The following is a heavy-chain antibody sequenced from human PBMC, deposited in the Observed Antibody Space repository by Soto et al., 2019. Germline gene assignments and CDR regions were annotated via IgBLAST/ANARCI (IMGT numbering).Heavy chain of an antibody. CDR1: GFTFSNAW. CDR3: TTEMGPVLRYFDWLFTTLAVPFDY. CDR2: IKSKTDGGTT. V-gene: IGHV3-15*01. Sequence: PGGSLRLSCAASGFTFSNAWMSWVRQAPGKGLEWVGRIKSKTDGGTTDYAAPVKGRFTISRDDSKNTLYLQMNSLKTEDTAVYYCTTEMGPVLRYFDWLFTTLAVPFDYWGQGTLVTSPQ. D-gene: IGHD3-9*01. J-gene: IGHJ4*02.